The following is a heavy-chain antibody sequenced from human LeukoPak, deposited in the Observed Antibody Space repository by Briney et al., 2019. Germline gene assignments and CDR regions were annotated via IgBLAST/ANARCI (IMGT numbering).Heavy chain of an antibody. CDR3: ARAAYSSSWYLYYFDY. Sequence: PSETLSLTCTVSGGSISSYYWSWIRQPPGKGLEWIRYIYYSGSTNYNPSLKSRVTISVDTSKNQFSLKLSSVTAADTAVYYCARAAYSSSWYLYYFDYWGQGTLVTVSS. D-gene: IGHD6-13*01. CDR2: IYYSGST. CDR1: GGSISSYY. V-gene: IGHV4-59*01. J-gene: IGHJ4*02.